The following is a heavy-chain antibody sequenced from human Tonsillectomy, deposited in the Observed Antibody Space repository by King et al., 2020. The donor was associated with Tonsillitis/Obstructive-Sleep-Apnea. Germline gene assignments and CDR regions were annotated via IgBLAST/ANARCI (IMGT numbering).Heavy chain of an antibody. CDR3: TRDGGYCSSTSCYYYYMDV. D-gene: IGHD2-2*01. CDR2: MKSKTNGGTT. J-gene: IGHJ6*03. V-gene: IGHV3-15*01. CDR1: GFTFSNAW. Sequence: VQLVESGGGLVKPGGSLRLSCAASGFTFSNAWMSWVRQAPGKGLEWLGRMKSKTNGGTTDYAAPVKGRFNISRDDSKNTLYLRMNSLKTEDTAVYYCTRDGGYCSSTSCYYYYMDVWGKGTTVTVSS.